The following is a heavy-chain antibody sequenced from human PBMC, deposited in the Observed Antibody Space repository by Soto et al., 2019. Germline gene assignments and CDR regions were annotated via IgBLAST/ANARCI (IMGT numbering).Heavy chain of an antibody. V-gene: IGHV3-30*18. D-gene: IGHD1-1*01. Sequence: QVQLVESGGGVVQPGRSLRLSCAASGFTFSSYGMHWVRQAPGKGLEWVTVISYDGNVAYYADSVKGRFTISRDNSTNPLYLQMNSLRTEDTAMYYCAKEGPITNWYFDYWGPGTLVTGSS. CDR1: GFTFSSYG. CDR2: ISYDGNVA. J-gene: IGHJ4*02. CDR3: AKEGPITNWYFDY.